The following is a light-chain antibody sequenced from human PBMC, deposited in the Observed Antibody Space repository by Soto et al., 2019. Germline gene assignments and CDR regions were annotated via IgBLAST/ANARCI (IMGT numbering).Light chain of an antibody. V-gene: IGLV2-8*01. J-gene: IGLJ3*02. Sequence: QSALTQPPSAAGSPGQSVTISCTGTSSDVGGYNYVSWYQQHPGKAPKLMIYEVSERPSGVPDRFSGSKSGNTASLTVSGLQAEDEGDYYCSSYAGRNNWVFGGGTKLTVL. CDR2: EVS. CDR1: SSDVGGYNY. CDR3: SSYAGRNNWV.